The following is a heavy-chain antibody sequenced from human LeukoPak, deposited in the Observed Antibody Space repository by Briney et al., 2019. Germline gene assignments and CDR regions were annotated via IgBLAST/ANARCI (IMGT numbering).Heavy chain of an antibody. CDR3: ASDSSGDGYSSGYN. V-gene: IGHV4-34*01. CDR1: GGSFSGYY. J-gene: IGHJ4*02. Sequence: SETLSLTCGVSGGSFSGYYWTWIRQSPGKGLEWLGEIHYSGSINYNPSLKSRVTISVDTSKSQFSLKLTSVTAADTAVYYCASDSSGDGYSSGYNWGQGTLVTVSS. CDR2: IHYSGSI. D-gene: IGHD5-24*01.